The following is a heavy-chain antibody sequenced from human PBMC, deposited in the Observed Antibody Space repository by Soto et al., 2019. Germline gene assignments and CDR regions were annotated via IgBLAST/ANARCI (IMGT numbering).Heavy chain of an antibody. CDR3: ARPSIARSRISYFDY. V-gene: IGHV1-69*13. D-gene: IGHD6-13*01. CDR2: IIPIFGTA. J-gene: IGHJ4*02. Sequence: GASVKVSCKASGGTFSSYAISWVRQAPGQGLEWMGGIIPIFGTANYAQKFQGRVTITADESTSTAYMELSSLRSEDTAVYYCARPSIARSRISYFDYWGQGTLVTVSS. CDR1: GGTFSSYA.